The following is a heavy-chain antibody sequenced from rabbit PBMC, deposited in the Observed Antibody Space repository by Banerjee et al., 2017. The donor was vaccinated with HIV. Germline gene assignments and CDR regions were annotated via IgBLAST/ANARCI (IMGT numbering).Heavy chain of an antibody. J-gene: IGHJ6*01. CDR3: ARDAGYASYAYDHLDL. V-gene: IGHV1S45*01. CDR1: GLDPTNNYW. Sequence: QEQLVEYGGDLVKPEGSLTLTCTGTGLDPTNNYWMCWVRQAPGKGLEWIGCIYAGSSGNTYYANWAKGRFTISKTSSTTVTLQMTSLTAADTATYFCARDAGYASYAYDHLDLWGPGTLVTVS. D-gene: IGHD6-1*01. CDR2: IYAGSSGNT.